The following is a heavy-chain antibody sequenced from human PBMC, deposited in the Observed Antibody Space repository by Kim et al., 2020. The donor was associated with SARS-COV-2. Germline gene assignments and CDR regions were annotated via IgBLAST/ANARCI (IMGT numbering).Heavy chain of an antibody. D-gene: IGHD3-10*01. Sequence: ASVKVSCKVSGYTLTELSMHWVRQAPGKGLEWMGGFDPEDGETIYAQKFQGRVTMTEDTSTDTAYMELSSLRSEDTAVYYCATTPHYHYYYGMDVWGQGTTVTVSS. CDR2: FDPEDGET. J-gene: IGHJ6*02. V-gene: IGHV1-24*01. CDR1: GYTLTELS. CDR3: ATTPHYHYYYGMDV.